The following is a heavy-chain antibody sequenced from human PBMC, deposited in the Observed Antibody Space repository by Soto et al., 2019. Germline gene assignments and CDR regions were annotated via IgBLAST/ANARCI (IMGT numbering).Heavy chain of an antibody. D-gene: IGHD1-26*01. V-gene: IGHV1-8*01. J-gene: IGHJ6*03. CDR1: GYTFTSYD. CDR2: MNPNSGNT. CDR3: ARTSDDYYYMDV. Sequence: QMQLVQSGAEVKKPGASVKVACKASGYTFTSYDINWVRQATGQGLEWMGWMNPNSGNTGYAQKFQGRVTMTRNTSISTAYMELSSLRSEDTAVYYCARTSDDYYYMDVWGKGTTVTVSS.